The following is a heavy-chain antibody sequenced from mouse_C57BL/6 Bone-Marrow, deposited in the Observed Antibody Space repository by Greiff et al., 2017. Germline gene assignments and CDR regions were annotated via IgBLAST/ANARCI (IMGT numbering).Heavy chain of an antibody. D-gene: IGHD1-1*01. Sequence: QVQLQQSGPELVKPGASVKLSCKASGYTFTSYDINWVTPRPGQGLAWIGWLSPRDGSTKYNAKFKGKAPLTVDTSSSTAYMELHSLPSEDSAVYVCARDYGSSYWYFDVWGTGTTVTVSS. CDR3: ARDYGSSYWYFDV. CDR2: LSPRDGST. J-gene: IGHJ1*03. V-gene: IGHV1-85*01. CDR1: GYTFTSYD.